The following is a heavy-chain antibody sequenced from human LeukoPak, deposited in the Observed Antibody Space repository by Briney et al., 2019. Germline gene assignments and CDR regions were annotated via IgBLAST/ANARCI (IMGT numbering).Heavy chain of an antibody. V-gene: IGHV4-39*07. CDR2: IYYSGST. CDR1: GGSISSSSYY. CDR3: AIFSRIYYYYYMDV. J-gene: IGHJ6*03. D-gene: IGHD3-3*02. Sequence: SETLSLTCTVSGGSISSSSYYWGWIRQPPGKGLEWIGSIYYSGSTYYNPSHKSRVTISVDTSKNQFSLKLSSVTAADTAVYYCAIFSRIYYYYYMDVWGKGTTVTVSS.